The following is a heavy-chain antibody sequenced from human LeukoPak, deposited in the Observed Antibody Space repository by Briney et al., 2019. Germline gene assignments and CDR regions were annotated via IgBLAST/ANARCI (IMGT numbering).Heavy chain of an antibody. J-gene: IGHJ4*02. CDR1: GGSISSSSYY. CDR2: IYYSGST. D-gene: IGHD3-16*01. Sequence: PSGTLSLTCTVSGGSISSSSYYWGWIRQPPGKGLEWIGSIYYSGSTYYNPSLKSRVTISVDTSKNQFSLKLSSVTAADTAVYFCARGGTLRTFDYWGQGTLVTVSS. V-gene: IGHV4-39*01. CDR3: ARGGTLRTFDY.